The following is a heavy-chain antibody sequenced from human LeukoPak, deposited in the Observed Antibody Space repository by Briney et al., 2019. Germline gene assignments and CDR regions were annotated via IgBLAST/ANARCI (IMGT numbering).Heavy chain of an antibody. V-gene: IGHV3-23*01. CDR2: ISESGDYT. J-gene: IGHJ3*02. Sequence: PGGSLRLSCAASGFTFSSYGMSWVRQAPGKGLEWVSGISESGDYTYYADSVKGRFTISRDNSNNTLYLQMNSLRAEDTAVYNCAKDRRTLDAFDIWGQGTMVTVSS. CDR1: GFTFSSYG. CDR3: AKDRRTLDAFDI.